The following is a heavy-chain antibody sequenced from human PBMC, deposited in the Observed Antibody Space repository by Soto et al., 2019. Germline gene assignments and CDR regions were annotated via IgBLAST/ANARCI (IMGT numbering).Heavy chain of an antibody. CDR3: ARDSAHLNFAK. CDR1: GFTLSFHT. V-gene: IGHV3-48*01. CDR2: ISGTSDRI. J-gene: IGHJ4*02. Sequence: GGSLRLSCAASGFTLSFHTMHWFRQAPGKGLEWVSYISGTSDRIYYTDSVKGRFTISRDNAKNSFYLQMDSLRGEDTAVYFCARDSAHLNFAKWGQGTLVTVSS.